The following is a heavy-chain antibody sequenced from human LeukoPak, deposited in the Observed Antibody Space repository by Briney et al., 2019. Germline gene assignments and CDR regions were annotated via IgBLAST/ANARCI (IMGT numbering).Heavy chain of an antibody. CDR3: ARQSSRMIVVVIRGVAFDI. CDR2: IYTSGST. Sequence: SETLSLTCTVSGGSISSGSYYWSWIRQPAGKGLEWIGRIYTSGSTNYNPSLKSRVTISVDTSKNQFSLKLSSVTAADTAVYYCARQSSRMIVVVIRGVAFDIWGQGTTVTDSS. CDR1: GGSISSGSYY. D-gene: IGHD3-22*01. V-gene: IGHV4-61*02. J-gene: IGHJ3*02.